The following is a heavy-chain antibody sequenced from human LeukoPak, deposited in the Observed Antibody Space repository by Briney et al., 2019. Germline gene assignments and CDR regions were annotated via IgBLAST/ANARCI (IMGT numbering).Heavy chain of an antibody. D-gene: IGHD3-3*01. J-gene: IGHJ4*02. CDR3: ARRNPLNYDFWSGYQGGYFDY. CDR1: GGSISSYY. V-gene: IGHV4-59*08. Sequence: SETLSLTCTVSGGSISSYYWSWLRQPPGKGLEWIGYIYYSGSTNYNPSLKSRVTISVDTSKNQFSLKLSSVTAADTAVYYCARRNPLNYDFWSGYQGGYFDYWGQGTLVTVSS. CDR2: IYYSGST.